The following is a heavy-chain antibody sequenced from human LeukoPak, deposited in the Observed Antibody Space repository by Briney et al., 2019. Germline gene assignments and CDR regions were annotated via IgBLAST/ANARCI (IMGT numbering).Heavy chain of an antibody. V-gene: IGHV4-39*07. Sequence: SSETLSLTCTVSGGSISSSPYYWGWIRQPPGKGLEWIGSIYYSGTTHYSPSLESRVTISVDTSKNQFSLKLASVTAADTAIYYCAKGAGGFSYYNWFDPWGQGTLVTVSS. CDR1: GGSISSSPYY. CDR2: IYYSGTT. CDR3: AKGAGGFSYYNWFDP. D-gene: IGHD5-18*01. J-gene: IGHJ5*02.